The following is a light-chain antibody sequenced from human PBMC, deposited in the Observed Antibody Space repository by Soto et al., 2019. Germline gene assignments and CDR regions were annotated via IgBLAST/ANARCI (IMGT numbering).Light chain of an antibody. CDR2: GVS. V-gene: IGKV3-20*01. Sequence: ESVVTQCTGSLSFSPGERATLSCRASQSVSTSYLAWYQQKPGQAPRLLIHGVSSRATGIPDRFSGSGSGTDFILTISRLEPEDLAVYHCQQYSSSPRTFGQGTRMEI. J-gene: IGKJ5*01. CDR3: QQYSSSPRT. CDR1: QSVSTSY.